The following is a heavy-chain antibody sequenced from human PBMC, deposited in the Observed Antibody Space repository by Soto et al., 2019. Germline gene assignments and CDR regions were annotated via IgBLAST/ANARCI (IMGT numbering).Heavy chain of an antibody. V-gene: IGHV5-51*01. CDR1: GYSFISYW. CDR3: ARLGGWGHCSNTRCYTFDY. CDR2: IYPGDSDT. D-gene: IGHD2-2*02. Sequence: ESLKISCKGYGYSFISYWIGWVRQMPGKGLEWMGIIYPGDSDTRYSPSFQGQVTISADKSISTAYLQWSSLKASDTAMYYCARLGGWGHCSNTRCYTFDYWGQGTPVTVSS. J-gene: IGHJ4*02.